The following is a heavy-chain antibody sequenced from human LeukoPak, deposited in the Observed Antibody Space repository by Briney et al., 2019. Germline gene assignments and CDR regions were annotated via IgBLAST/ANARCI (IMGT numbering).Heavy chain of an antibody. CDR3: ARESDAFDI. Sequence: GGSLRLSCAASGFTFNTYAMSWVRQAPGKGLEWVSVIYSGGSTCYADSVKGRFTISRDNSKNTLYLQMNSLRAEDTAVYYCARESDAFDIWGQGTMVTVSS. CDR1: GFTFNTYA. J-gene: IGHJ3*02. V-gene: IGHV3-53*01. CDR2: IYSGGST.